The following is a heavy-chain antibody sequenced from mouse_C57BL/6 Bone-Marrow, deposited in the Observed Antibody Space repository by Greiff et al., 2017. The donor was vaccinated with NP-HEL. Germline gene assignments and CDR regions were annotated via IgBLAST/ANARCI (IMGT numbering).Heavy chain of an antibody. J-gene: IGHJ4*01. Sequence: QVQLQQSGPELVKPGASVKISCKASGYAFSSSWMNWVKQRPGKGLEWIGRIYPGDGDTNYNGKFKGKATLTADKSSSTAYMQLSSLTSEDSAVYFCARQGYGYYAMDYWCQGTSVTVSS. CDR2: IYPGDGDT. V-gene: IGHV1-82*01. CDR1: GYAFSSSW. CDR3: ARQGYGYYAMDY. D-gene: IGHD1-1*02.